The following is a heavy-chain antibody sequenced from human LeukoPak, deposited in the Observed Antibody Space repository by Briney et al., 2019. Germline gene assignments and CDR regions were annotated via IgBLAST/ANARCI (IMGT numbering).Heavy chain of an antibody. D-gene: IGHD5-18*01. V-gene: IGHV1-69*13. CDR1: GGTFSSYA. CDR2: IIPIFGTA. CDR3: ARGSVDTAIIYCDY. Sequence: APVKVSCKASGGTFSSYAISWVRQAPGQGLEWKGGIIPIFGTANYAQKFQGRVTNTSQASPRTAYIQLSSLSSEDTAVYYCARGSVDTAIIYCDYWGQGTLVSVSS. J-gene: IGHJ4*02.